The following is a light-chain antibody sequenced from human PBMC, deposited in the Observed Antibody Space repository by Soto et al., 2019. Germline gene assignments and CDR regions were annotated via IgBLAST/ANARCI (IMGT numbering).Light chain of an antibody. J-gene: IGKJ2*01. Sequence: DIQMTQSPSSLSASVGDRVTITCRASQSIGTSLHWYQQKPGKAPNFLIYAASRLRSGVPSRFSASGSGTEFTLTISSPQPEDFATYFCRQSFRTPYTFGQGTKLAI. CDR1: QSIGTS. CDR3: RQSFRTPYT. CDR2: AAS. V-gene: IGKV1-39*01.